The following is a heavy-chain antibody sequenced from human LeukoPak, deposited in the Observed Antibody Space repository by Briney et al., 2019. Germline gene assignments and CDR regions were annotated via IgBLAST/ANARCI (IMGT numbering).Heavy chain of an antibody. CDR3: ARMGGFCSGSTCYSPYSYYMDV. J-gene: IGHJ6*03. Sequence: GGSLRLSCAASGFTFGDYAMHWVRQAPGKGLEYVSAIRNNGDSTYYANSVKDRFTISRDNSKNTLYLQMGSLRAEDMAVYYCARMGGFCSGSTCYSPYSYYMDVWGKGTTVTVSS. CDR1: GFTFGDYA. D-gene: IGHD2-15*01. CDR2: IRNNGDST. V-gene: IGHV3-64*01.